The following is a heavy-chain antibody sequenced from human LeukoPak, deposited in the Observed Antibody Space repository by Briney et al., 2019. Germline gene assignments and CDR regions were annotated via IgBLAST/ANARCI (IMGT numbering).Heavy chain of an antibody. CDR3: ARRDSSGSHYFDY. CDR2: FSRSGDTT. CDR1: GFTFSSYS. J-gene: IGHJ4*02. D-gene: IGHD3-22*01. V-gene: IGHV3-23*01. Sequence: GGSLRLSCAASGFTFSSYSMNWVRQAPGKGLEWVSTFSRSGDTTYYADSVKGRFTISRDNSKNTLYLHMNSLRAEDTAVYYCARRDSSGSHYFDYWGQGTLVTVSS.